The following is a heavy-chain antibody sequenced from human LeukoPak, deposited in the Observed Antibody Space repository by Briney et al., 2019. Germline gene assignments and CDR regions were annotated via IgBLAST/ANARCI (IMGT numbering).Heavy chain of an antibody. CDR1: GFTFSSYD. Sequence: PGGSLRLSCAASGFTFSSYDMHWVRQATGKGLEWVSAIGTAGDTYYPGSVKGRFTISRENAKNSLYLQMNSLRAGDTAVYYCAREGPYSSGLSGAFDIWGQETMVTVSS. CDR2: IGTAGDT. V-gene: IGHV3-13*01. CDR3: AREGPYSSGLSGAFDI. D-gene: IGHD6-19*01. J-gene: IGHJ3*02.